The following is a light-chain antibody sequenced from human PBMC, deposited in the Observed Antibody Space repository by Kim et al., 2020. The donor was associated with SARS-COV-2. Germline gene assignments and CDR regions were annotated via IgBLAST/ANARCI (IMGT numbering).Light chain of an antibody. V-gene: IGLV2-23*01. CDR1: SSDVGNYNI. Sequence: QSALTQPASVSGSPGQSITISCTGTSSDVGNYNIVSWYQQFPGKAPKLLIYEGSKRPAGVSTRFSGSKPGITASLTISGLQAEDEADYYCCSYAGSNTYVFGTGTKVTVL. J-gene: IGLJ1*01. CDR3: CSYAGSNTYV. CDR2: EGS.